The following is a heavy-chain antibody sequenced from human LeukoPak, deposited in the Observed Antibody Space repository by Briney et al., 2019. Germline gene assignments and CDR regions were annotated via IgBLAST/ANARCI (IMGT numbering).Heavy chain of an antibody. V-gene: IGHV3-73*01. D-gene: IGHD2-2*01. CDR1: GFTFSGSP. CDR2: IRSKAYSYAT. J-gene: IGHJ6*03. CDR3: TTYCSSTSCYLGGYMDV. Sequence: HPGGSLRLSCAASGFTFSGSPVHWVRQASGKGLEWVGRIRSKAYSYATAYAASVKGRFTISRDDSKNTAYLQMNSLETEDTAVYFYTTYCSSTSCYLGGYMDVWGKGTTVTVSS.